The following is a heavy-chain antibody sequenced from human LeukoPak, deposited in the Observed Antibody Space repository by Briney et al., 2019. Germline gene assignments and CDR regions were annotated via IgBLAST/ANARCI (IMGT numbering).Heavy chain of an antibody. J-gene: IGHJ3*02. CDR1: GFTFSSYA. Sequence: PGGSLRLSCVASGFTFSSYAMGWVRQAPGKRPEWVSSLTDSGGTTYYVDSVKGRFTISRDNSKNTLYLHMNSLRAEDTAMYYCAKKRDAFAIWGQGTVVAVSS. CDR3: AKKRDAFAI. V-gene: IGHV3-23*01. D-gene: IGHD5-24*01. CDR2: LTDSGGTT.